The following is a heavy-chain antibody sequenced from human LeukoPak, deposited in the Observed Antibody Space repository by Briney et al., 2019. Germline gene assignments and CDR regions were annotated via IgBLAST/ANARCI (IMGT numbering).Heavy chain of an antibody. J-gene: IGHJ4*02. D-gene: IGHD2-8*01. CDR1: GFTFSDYY. Sequence: GGSLRLSCAASGFTFSDYYMSWIRQAPGKGLEWIAYISNSGRTTYYADSVKGRFTISRDNAKNSMYMLMSSLRAEDTAVYYCATMVQKKPSYFDYSGQGTLVTVFS. V-gene: IGHV3-11*01. CDR2: ISNSGRTT. CDR3: ATMVQKKPSYFDY.